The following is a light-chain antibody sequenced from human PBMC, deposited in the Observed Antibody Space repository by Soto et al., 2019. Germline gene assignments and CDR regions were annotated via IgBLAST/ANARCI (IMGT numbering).Light chain of an antibody. CDR1: SSNIGAGYD. CDR2: GNN. Sequence: QSVLTQPPSVSGAPGQRVTISCTGSSSNIGAGYDVHWYKQLPGTAPKLLIFGNNNRPSGVPDRFSGSKFGPSASLAITGLQDDDEADYFCCSSAPESTYVFGTGTKLTVL. V-gene: IGLV1-40*01. J-gene: IGLJ1*01. CDR3: CSSAPESTYV.